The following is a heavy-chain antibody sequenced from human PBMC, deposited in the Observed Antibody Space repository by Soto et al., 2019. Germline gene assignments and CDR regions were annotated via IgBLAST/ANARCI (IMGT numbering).Heavy chain of an antibody. V-gene: IGHV3-30*18. D-gene: IGHD3-3*01. J-gene: IGHJ6*02. Sequence: PGGSLRLSCVASGFTLISYGLQWVRQATGKGLAWVAVISYDGSNKYYADSVKGRFTISRDNSKNTLYLQMNRLRAEDTAVYYCAKDLMEPLEWLLYYYYGMDVWGQGTTVTVSS. CDR2: ISYDGSNK. CDR1: GFTLISYG. CDR3: AKDLMEPLEWLLYYYYGMDV.